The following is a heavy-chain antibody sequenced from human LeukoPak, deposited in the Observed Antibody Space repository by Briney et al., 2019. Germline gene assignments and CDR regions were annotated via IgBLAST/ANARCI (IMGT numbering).Heavy chain of an antibody. V-gene: IGHV4-39*07. CDR1: GGSISSSIYY. CDR3: ARLIAAAGTQNWFDP. CDR2: IYYSGST. D-gene: IGHD6-13*01. J-gene: IGHJ5*02. Sequence: SETLSLTCTVSGGSISSSIYYWGWIRQPPGKGLEWIGSIYYSGSTYYNPSLKSRVTISVDTSKNQFSLKLSSVTAADTAVYYCARLIAAAGTQNWFDPWGQGTLVTVSS.